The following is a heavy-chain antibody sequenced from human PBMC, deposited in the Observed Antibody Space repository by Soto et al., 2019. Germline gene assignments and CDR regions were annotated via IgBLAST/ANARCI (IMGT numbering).Heavy chain of an antibody. J-gene: IGHJ5*02. Sequence: QVQLVESGGGVVQPGKSLRLSCAASGFSFSTYGLHWVRQTPDKGLEWVAVIWYDGSKTYYADSVKGRFTISRDDSKNTVYLQMNSLRADDTAVYFCARDRIDMGDNWFDPWGQGTLVTVSS. CDR2: IWYDGSKT. CDR3: ARDRIDMGDNWFDP. CDR1: GFSFSTYG. V-gene: IGHV3-33*01. D-gene: IGHD2-15*01.